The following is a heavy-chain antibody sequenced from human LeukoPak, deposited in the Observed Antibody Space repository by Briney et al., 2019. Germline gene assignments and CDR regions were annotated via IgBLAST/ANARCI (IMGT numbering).Heavy chain of an antibody. J-gene: IGHJ4*02. CDR2: TSSDLNVK. CDR3: AREGYYGSGSPPSLYFDY. V-gene: IGHV3-30*03. Sequence: GGSLRLSCTASGFTFSNFWMGWVRQAPGKGREWVAVTSSDLNVKLYADSVKGRFTISRDNSRSTLYLQMNSLRPEDTAIYYCAREGYYGSGSPPSLYFDYWGQGTWSPSPQ. CDR1: GFTFSNFW. D-gene: IGHD3-10*01.